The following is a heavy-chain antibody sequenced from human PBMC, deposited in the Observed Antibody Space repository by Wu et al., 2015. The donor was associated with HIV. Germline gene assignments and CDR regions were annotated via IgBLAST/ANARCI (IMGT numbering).Heavy chain of an antibody. CDR1: GGSFNNYG. J-gene: IGHJ5*02. D-gene: IGHD3-22*01. CDR2: IIPVFGTG. Sequence: QVQLVQSGAEVKIPGSSVKISCKASGGSFNNYGISWVRQAPGQGLEWMGGIIPVFGTGKYAQKFQGRSSPLPRTKIREGHPTFGLGSSLTSEDTAIYYCARAHLPCTRITMKPGVFRNPWGQGTLVSPSPQ. CDR3: ARAHLPCTRITMKPGVFRNP. V-gene: IGHV1-69*12.